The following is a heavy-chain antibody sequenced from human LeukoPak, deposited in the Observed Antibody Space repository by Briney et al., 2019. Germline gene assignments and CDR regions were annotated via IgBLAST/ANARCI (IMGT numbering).Heavy chain of an antibody. J-gene: IGHJ5*02. D-gene: IGHD3-10*01. CDR3: ARGPFNYYGSGNNNWFDP. V-gene: IGHV1-2*04. Sequence: ASVKAFCKASGYTLTGYYMHWVREAPGQGLEWMGWIDPNSGGTNYAQKFQGWVPMTRDTSISRAYMELSRLRSDDTAVYYCARGPFNYYGSGNNNWFDPWGQGTLVTVSS. CDR1: GYTLTGYY. CDR2: IDPNSGGT.